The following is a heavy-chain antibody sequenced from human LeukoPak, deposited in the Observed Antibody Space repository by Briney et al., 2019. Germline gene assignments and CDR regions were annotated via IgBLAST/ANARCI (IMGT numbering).Heavy chain of an antibody. V-gene: IGHV3-30*02. J-gene: IGHJ4*02. Sequence: QTGGSLRLSCAASGFTFSSYGMHWVRQAPGKGLEWVAFIRYDGSNNYYTDSVKGRFTISRDNSKNTLYLQMNSLRAEDTAVYYCATDRLDLLWFGALGYWGQGTLVTVSS. CDR3: ATDRLDLLWFGALGY. CDR1: GFTFSSYG. D-gene: IGHD3-10*01. CDR2: IRYDGSNN.